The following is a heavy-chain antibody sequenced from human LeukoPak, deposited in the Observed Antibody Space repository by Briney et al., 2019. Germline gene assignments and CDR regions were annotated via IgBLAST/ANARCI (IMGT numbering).Heavy chain of an antibody. D-gene: IGHD6-6*01. J-gene: IGHJ3*02. CDR2: INPNSGGT. V-gene: IGHV1-2*02. Sequence: GASVKVSCKASGYTFTGYYMHWVRQAPGQGLEWMGWINPNSGGTNYAQKFQGRVTMTRDTSISTAYMELSRLRSDDTAVYYCARGWVIAARPSVGAFDIWGQGTMVTVSS. CDR3: ARGWVIAARPSVGAFDI. CDR1: GYTFTGYY.